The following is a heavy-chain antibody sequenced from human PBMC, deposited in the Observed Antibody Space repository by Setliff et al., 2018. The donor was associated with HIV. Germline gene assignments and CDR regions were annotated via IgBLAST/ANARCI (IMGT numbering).Heavy chain of an antibody. CDR3: ARHVGYFDSSGNDAFDI. D-gene: IGHD3-22*01. J-gene: IGHJ3*02. Sequence: LSLTCTVSGGSISSSSYYWGWIRQPPGKGLEWIGSIYYSGSTYYNPSLKGRVTISVDTSKNQFSLKLSSVTAADTAVYYCARHVGYFDSSGNDAFDIWGQGTMVTVS. CDR2: IYYSGST. CDR1: GGSISSSSYY. V-gene: IGHV4-39*01.